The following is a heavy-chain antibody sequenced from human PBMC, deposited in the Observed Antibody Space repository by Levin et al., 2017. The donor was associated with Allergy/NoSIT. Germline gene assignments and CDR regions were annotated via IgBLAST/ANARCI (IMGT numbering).Heavy chain of an antibody. V-gene: IGHV3-74*01. CDR2: ITNDGSNT. CDR1: GFTFRSNW. D-gene: IGHD2-2*01. Sequence: HAGGSLRLSCAASGFTFRSNWMHWVRQAPGKGLVWVSRITNDGSNTNYADSVTGRFTISRDNAKNTLYLQMNSLRAEDTAVYYCARGGCSSTSCLDYWGHGTLVTVSS. J-gene: IGHJ4*01. CDR3: ARGGCSSTSCLDY.